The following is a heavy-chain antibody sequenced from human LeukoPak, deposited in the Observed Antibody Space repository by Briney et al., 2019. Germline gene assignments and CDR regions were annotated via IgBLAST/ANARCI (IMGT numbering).Heavy chain of an antibody. J-gene: IGHJ4*02. CDR2: ITASSTAI. Sequence: PGGSLRLSCTTSGFTFGTHTMHWFRQAPGKGLEWVSSITASSTAIYSADSVEGRFTISRDNAKNFLYLQMNSLRAEDTAVYYCARTYYDILTGYNPYFDYWGQGILVTVSS. CDR1: GFTFGTHT. CDR3: ARTYYDILTGYNPYFDY. V-gene: IGHV3-21*01. D-gene: IGHD3-9*01.